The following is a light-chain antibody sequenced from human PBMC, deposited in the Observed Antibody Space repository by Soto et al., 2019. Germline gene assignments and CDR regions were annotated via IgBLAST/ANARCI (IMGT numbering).Light chain of an antibody. CDR3: QQLNSYLPLT. Sequence: IQLTQSPSSLSASVGARVTITCRASQDINSYLAWYQQKPGKAPKLRIYAASTVQGGVPLRFSGGGSGTDFTLTISSRQPEDFATYYCQQLNSYLPLTFGGGTKVDIK. V-gene: IGKV1-9*01. CDR2: AAS. CDR1: QDINSY. J-gene: IGKJ4*01.